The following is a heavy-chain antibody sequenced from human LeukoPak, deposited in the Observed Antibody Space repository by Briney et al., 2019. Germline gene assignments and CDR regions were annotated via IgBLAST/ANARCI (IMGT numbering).Heavy chain of an antibody. CDR2: IWYDGSNK. CDR1: GFTFSSYG. V-gene: IGHV3-30*02. J-gene: IGHJ4*02. CDR3: AKAYSYGYDY. D-gene: IGHD5-18*01. Sequence: GGSLRLSCVASGFTFSSYGMHWVRQAPGKGLEWVAFIWYDGSNKYYADSVKGRFTISRDNSKNTLSLHMSSLRPDDTAVYYCAKAYSYGYDYWGQGTLVTVSS.